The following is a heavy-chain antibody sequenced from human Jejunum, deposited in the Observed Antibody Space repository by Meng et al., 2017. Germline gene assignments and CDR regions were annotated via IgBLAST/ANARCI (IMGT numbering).Heavy chain of an antibody. D-gene: IGHD3-10*01. CDR1: GFIVSNNY. J-gene: IGHJ5*01. Sequence: EVQLVETGRGLIQPGGSLRLSCAAAGFIVSNNYMRWVRQAPGKGLEWVSVIYSGGRTCHADSVKGRFAISGDKCKSTLYLQMNSLRAEDTAVCYCVNRAWLESWGQGTLVTVSS. CDR3: VNRAWLES. V-gene: IGHV3-53*02. CDR2: IYSGGRT.